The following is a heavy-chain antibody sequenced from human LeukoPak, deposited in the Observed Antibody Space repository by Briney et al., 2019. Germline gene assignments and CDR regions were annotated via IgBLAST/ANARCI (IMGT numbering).Heavy chain of an antibody. CDR3: AGIMITGGLRAFDI. V-gene: IGHV4-39*01. Sequence: SETLSLTCTVSGGSISSSSLYWGWIRQPPGKGLEWIGNIYYSGSTYYNPSLKSRLTISVDTSKNQFSLKLSSVTAADTAVYYCAGIMITGGLRAFDIWGQGTMVTVSS. J-gene: IGHJ3*02. D-gene: IGHD3-16*01. CDR2: IYYSGST. CDR1: GGSISSSSLY.